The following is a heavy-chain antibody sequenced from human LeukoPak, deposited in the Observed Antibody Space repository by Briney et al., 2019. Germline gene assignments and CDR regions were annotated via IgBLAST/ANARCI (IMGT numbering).Heavy chain of an antibody. CDR3: ARDYYGSVDY. CDR1: GFTFSRYW. J-gene: IGHJ4*02. CDR2: ISSDGSST. D-gene: IGHD3-10*01. Sequence: PGGSLRLSCAASGFTFSRYWMTWVRQAPGKGLVWVSRISSDGSSTSYADSVKGRFTISRDNAKNTLYLQMNSPRAEDTAVYYCARDYYGSVDYWGQGTLVTVSP. V-gene: IGHV3-74*01.